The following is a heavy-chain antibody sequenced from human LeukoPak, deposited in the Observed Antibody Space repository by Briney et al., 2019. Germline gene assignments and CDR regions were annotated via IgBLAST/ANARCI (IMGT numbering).Heavy chain of an antibody. D-gene: IGHD3-10*01. J-gene: IGHJ4*02. CDR2: IYYSGNT. CDR3: ARKEYYYGSGSPFDY. CDR1: GGSISKSSYY. Sequence: SETLSLTCTVSGGSISKSSYYWGWIRQPPGKGLEWIGNIYYSGNTYYNPSLKSRVTISVDTSKNQFSLKLSSVTAADTAVYYCARKEYYYGSGSPFDYWGQGTLVTVSS. V-gene: IGHV4-39*07.